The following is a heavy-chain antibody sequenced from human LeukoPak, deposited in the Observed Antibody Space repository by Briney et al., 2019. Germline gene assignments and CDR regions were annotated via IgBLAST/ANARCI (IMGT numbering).Heavy chain of an antibody. CDR1: GGSISSGDYY. J-gene: IGHJ5*02. Sequence: SETLSLTCTVSGGSISSGDYYWSWIRQPPGKGLEWIGYMYYSGSTYYNPSLQSRATISVDTSKNQFSLILTSVTAADTAVYYCAGPYYYDSRIDPWGQGTLVTVST. D-gene: IGHD3-22*01. CDR3: AGPYYYDSRIDP. CDR2: MYYSGST. V-gene: IGHV4-30-4*01.